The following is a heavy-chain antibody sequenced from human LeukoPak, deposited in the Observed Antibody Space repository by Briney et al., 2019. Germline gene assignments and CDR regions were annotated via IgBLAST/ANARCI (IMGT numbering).Heavy chain of an antibody. V-gene: IGHV1-2*02. CDR3: ARAGQQLVLYYYGMDV. J-gene: IGHJ6*02. Sequence: ASVKVSCKASGYTFTGYYMHWVRQAPGQGLEWMGWINPNSGGTNYAQKFQGRVTMTRDTSISTAYMELSRLRSVDTAVYYCARAGQQLVLYYYGMDVWGQGTTVTVSS. D-gene: IGHD6-6*01. CDR1: GYTFTGYY. CDR2: INPNSGGT.